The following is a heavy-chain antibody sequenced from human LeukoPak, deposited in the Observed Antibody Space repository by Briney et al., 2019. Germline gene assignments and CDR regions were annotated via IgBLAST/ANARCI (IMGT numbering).Heavy chain of an antibody. CDR3: AREYNSGPKQTDAFDI. CDR1: GGSFSGYY. CDR2: ISGDEIWT. V-gene: IGHV3-74*01. D-gene: IGHD3-22*01. Sequence: ETLSLTCAVYGGSFSGYYWSWIRQPPGKGLVWVSRISGDEIWTSYADSVKGRFIISRDNAKDTLYLQMNSLRTEDTAVYYCAREYNSGPKQTDAFDIWGQGTMVTVSS. J-gene: IGHJ3*02.